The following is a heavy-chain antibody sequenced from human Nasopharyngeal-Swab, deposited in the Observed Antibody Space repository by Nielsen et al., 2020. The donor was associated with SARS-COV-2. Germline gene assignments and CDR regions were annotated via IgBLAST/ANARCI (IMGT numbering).Heavy chain of an antibody. V-gene: IGHV4-38-2*01. CDR1: GFSIISNHY. D-gene: IGHD3-9*01. J-gene: IGHJ4*02. CDR2: INHRGNT. CDR3: VRLYYDLLTGYFSVRGNFDY. Sequence: SQTLSLTCDVSGFSIISNHYWGWIRQSPGKRLEWIATINHRGNTYYNPSLESRVTISADTSKDHFFLRLTSVTAADTAVYYCVRLYYDLLTGYFSVRGNFDYWGPGTLVTVSS.